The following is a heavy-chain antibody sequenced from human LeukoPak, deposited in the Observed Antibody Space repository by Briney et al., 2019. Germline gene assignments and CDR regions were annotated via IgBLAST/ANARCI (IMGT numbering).Heavy chain of an antibody. J-gene: IGHJ4*02. V-gene: IGHV4-34*01. Sequence: SETLSLTCAVYGGSFSGYYWSWIRQPPGKGLEWIGEINHSGSTNYNPSLKSRVTISVDTSKYQFSLKLSSVTAADTAVYYCARGGGSSGYYTDYWGQGTLVTVSS. D-gene: IGHD3-22*01. CDR1: GGSFSGYY. CDR3: ARGGGSSGYYTDY. CDR2: INHSGST.